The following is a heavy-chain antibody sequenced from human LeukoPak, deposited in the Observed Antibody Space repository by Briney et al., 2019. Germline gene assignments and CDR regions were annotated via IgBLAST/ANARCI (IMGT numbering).Heavy chain of an antibody. CDR3: ARGPYYGDYDY. V-gene: IGHV3-30-3*01. CDR1: GFTFSSYA. D-gene: IGHD4-17*01. Sequence: PGRSLRLSCAASGFTFSSYAMHWVRQAPGKGLEWVAVISYDGSNKYYADSVKGRFTISRDNSKNTLYLQMNSLRAEDTAVYYCARGPYYGDYDYWGQGTPVTVSS. J-gene: IGHJ4*02. CDR2: ISYDGSNK.